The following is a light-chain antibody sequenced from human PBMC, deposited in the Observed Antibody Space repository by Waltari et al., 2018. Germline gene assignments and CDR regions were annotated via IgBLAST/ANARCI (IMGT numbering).Light chain of an antibody. Sequence: DVVMTQSPLSLSVTLGQAASISCKSSQSLVHSDGNTHLNWFHQRPGQSPRRLMYRVSNRDSGVPDRFSGSGSGTDFTLKINKVEAEDVGIYYCMQGTHWPYTCGQGTKLDIK. J-gene: IGKJ2*01. CDR1: QSLVHSDGNTH. CDR3: MQGTHWPYT. CDR2: RVS. V-gene: IGKV2-30*02.